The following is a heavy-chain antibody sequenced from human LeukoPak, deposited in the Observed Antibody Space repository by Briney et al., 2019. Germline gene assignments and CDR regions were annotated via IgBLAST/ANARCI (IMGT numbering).Heavy chain of an antibody. CDR1: GGSIDSYY. CDR3: ARHRPTIFGGSYMDV. J-gene: IGHJ6*03. D-gene: IGHD3-3*01. CDR2: IYYSGST. Sequence: PSETLSLTCTVSGGSIDSYYWSWIRQPPGKGLEWIGYIYYSGSTNYNPSLKSRATISVDTSKNQFSLKLSSVTAADTAVYYCARHRPTIFGGSYMDVWGKGTTVTVSS. V-gene: IGHV4-59*08.